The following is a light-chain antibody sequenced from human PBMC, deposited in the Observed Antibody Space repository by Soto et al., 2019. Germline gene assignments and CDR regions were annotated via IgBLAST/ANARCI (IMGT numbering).Light chain of an antibody. CDR3: QSYASSLRGYV. V-gene: IGLV1-40*01. CDR1: SSNIGAGYD. Sequence: QAVVTQPPSVSGAPGQRVTISCTGSSSNIGAGYDVHWYQQLPGTAPKLLIYGNSNRPSGVPDRFSGSKSGTSASLAITGLQAEDAADYYCQSYASSLRGYVFGTGTKLTV. CDR2: GNS. J-gene: IGLJ1*01.